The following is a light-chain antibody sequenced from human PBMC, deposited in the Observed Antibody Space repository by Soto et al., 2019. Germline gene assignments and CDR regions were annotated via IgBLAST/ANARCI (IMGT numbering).Light chain of an antibody. CDR1: QSVSRW. Sequence: DIQMTQSPSTLSASVGDRVTITCRASQSVSRWLARYQQKPGKAPKVLIYDASSLESGVPSRFSGNGSGTEFTLTISSLQPEDFATYYCQQYDDYSLFTFGQGTKVEIK. V-gene: IGKV1-5*01. CDR3: QQYDDYSLFT. J-gene: IGKJ2*01. CDR2: DAS.